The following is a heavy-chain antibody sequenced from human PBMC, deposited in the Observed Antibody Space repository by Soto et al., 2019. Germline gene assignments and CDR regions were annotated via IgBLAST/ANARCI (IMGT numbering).Heavy chain of an antibody. J-gene: IGHJ4*02. V-gene: IGHV3-30-3*01. CDR2: ISYDGSNK. CDR3: ARGMTTVTTGYDFDY. D-gene: IGHD4-17*01. Sequence: QVQLVESGGGVVQPGRSLRLSCAASGFTFSSYSMHWVRQAPGKGLEWVALISYDGSNKYYADSVKGRFTISRDKSKNTLYLQLNSLRAEDTAVCYCARGMTTVTTGYDFDYWGQGTLVTVSS. CDR1: GFTFSSYS.